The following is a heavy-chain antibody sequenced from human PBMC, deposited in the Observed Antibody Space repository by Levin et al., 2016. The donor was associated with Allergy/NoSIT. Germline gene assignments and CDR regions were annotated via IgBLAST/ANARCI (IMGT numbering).Heavy chain of an antibody. J-gene: IGHJ4*02. Sequence: GGSLRLSCAASGFTFSSYSMNWVRQAPGKGLEWVSSISSSSSYIYYADSVKGRFTISRDNAKNSLYLQMNSLRAEDTAVYYCARRGYYYDSSKLLDYWGQGTLVTVSS. D-gene: IGHD3-22*01. CDR1: GFTFSSYS. CDR3: ARRGYYYDSSKLLDY. V-gene: IGHV3-21*01. CDR2: ISSSSSYI.